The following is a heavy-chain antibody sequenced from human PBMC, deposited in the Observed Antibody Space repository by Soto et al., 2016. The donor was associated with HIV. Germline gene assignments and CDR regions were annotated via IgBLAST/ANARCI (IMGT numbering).Heavy chain of an antibody. CDR3: ANDEGHCSGISCYRYWFDP. CDR2: IIPIFGTA. CDR1: GGTFSTYA. V-gene: IGHV1-69*12. Sequence: QVQLAQSGAEVKKPGSSVKISCKASGGTFSTYAISWVRQAPGQGLEWMGGIIPIFGTANYAPKFQGRVTITADESTSTAYMELNSLKSEDTAVYYCANDEGHCSGISCYRYWFDPWGQGTRVTVSS. D-gene: IGHD2-15*01. J-gene: IGHJ5*02.